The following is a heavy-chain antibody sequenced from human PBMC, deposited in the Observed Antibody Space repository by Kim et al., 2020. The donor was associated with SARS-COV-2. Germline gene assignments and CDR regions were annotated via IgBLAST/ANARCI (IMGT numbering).Heavy chain of an antibody. V-gene: IGHV4-34*01. D-gene: IGHD4-17*01. CDR3: ARGGRDYGGNIYYYYGMDV. CDR1: GGSFSGYY. J-gene: IGHJ6*02. CDR2: INHSGST. Sequence: SETLSLTCAVYGGSFSGYYWSWIRQPPGKGLEWIGEINHSGSTNYNPSLKSRVTISVDTSKNQFSLKLSSVTAADTAVYYCARGGRDYGGNIYYYYGMDVWGQGTTVTVSS.